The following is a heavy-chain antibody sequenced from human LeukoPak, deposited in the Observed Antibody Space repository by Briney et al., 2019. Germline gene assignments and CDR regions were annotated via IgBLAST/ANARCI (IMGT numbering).Heavy chain of an antibody. CDR3: AKDARRSSGWYFFDH. J-gene: IGHJ5*02. Sequence: GGSLRLSCEASGFTFRSYSMNWVRQAPGKGLEWISYISGSSNSIYYADSVKGRFTISRDNAKNSLFLQMNSLRDEDTAVYYCAKDARRSSGWYFFDHWGQGTLVTVSS. CDR2: ISGSSNSI. D-gene: IGHD6-19*01. V-gene: IGHV3-48*02. CDR1: GFTFRSYS.